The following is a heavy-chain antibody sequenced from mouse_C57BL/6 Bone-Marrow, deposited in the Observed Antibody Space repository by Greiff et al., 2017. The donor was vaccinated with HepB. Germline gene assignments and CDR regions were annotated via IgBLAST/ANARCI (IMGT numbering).Heavy chain of an antibody. D-gene: IGHD2-5*01. CDR2: IDPSDSYT. CDR3: ARTIVTLDY. Sequence: QVHVKQPGAELVKPGASVKLSCKASGYTFTSYWMQWVKQRPGQGLEWIGEIDPSDSYTNYNQKFKGKATLIVDTSSSTAYMQLSSLTSEDSAVYYCARTIVTLDYWGQGTTLTVSS. CDR1: GYTFTSYW. V-gene: IGHV1-50*01. J-gene: IGHJ2*01.